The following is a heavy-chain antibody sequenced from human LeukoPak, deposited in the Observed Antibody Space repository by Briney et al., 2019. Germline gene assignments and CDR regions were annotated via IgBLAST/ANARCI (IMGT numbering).Heavy chain of an antibody. CDR2: INPNSGGT. D-gene: IGHD1-1*01. Sequence: GASVKVSCKASGYTFTGYYMHWVRQAPGQGLEWMGWINPNSGGTNYAQKFQDRVTMTRDTSISTVYMELSRLISDDTAVYYCARAGAAWMEPMGFFDSWGQGTLVTVSS. J-gene: IGHJ4*01. V-gene: IGHV1-2*02. CDR1: GYTFTGYY. CDR3: ARAGAAWMEPMGFFDS.